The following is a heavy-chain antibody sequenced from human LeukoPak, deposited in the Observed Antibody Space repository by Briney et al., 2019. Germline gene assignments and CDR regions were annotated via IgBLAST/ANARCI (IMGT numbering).Heavy chain of an antibody. Sequence: GGSLRLSCAASGFTFSSYGMIWVRQAPGKGLEWVSSISSSSSYIYYADSVKGRFTISRDNAKNSLYLQMNSLRAEDTAVYYCARVFSDYEAYYFDYWGQGTLVTVSS. J-gene: IGHJ4*02. CDR3: ARVFSDYEAYYFDY. CDR2: ISSSSSYI. D-gene: IGHD4/OR15-4a*01. V-gene: IGHV3-21*01. CDR1: GFTFSSYG.